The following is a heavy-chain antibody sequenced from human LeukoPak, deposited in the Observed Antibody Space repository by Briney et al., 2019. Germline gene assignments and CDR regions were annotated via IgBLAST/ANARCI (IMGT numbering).Heavy chain of an antibody. J-gene: IGHJ3*02. CDR3: ARDGGIMTPDAFDI. CDR2: ISSSGSTI. Sequence: GGSLRLSCAASGFTFSSYEMNWVRQAPGKGLEWVSYISSSGSTICYADSVKGRFTISRDNAKNSLYLQMNSLRAEDTAVYYCARDGGIMTPDAFDIWGQGTMVTVSS. V-gene: IGHV3-48*03. D-gene: IGHD3-16*01. CDR1: GFTFSSYE.